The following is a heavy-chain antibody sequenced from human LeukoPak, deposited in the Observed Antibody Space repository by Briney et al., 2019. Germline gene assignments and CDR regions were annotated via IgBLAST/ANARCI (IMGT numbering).Heavy chain of an antibody. CDR2: IYYTGST. CDR1: GGSISSYD. CDR3: AALGDYAVFGLDY. D-gene: IGHD4-17*01. V-gene: IGHV4-59*08. J-gene: IGHJ4*02. Sequence: SETLTLTCSVSGGSISSYDWSWVRQPPGKGLEWIGNIYYTGSTNYNPSLKSRVIISIDTSKNQFSLRLSSVTAADTAVYYCAALGDYAVFGLDYWGQGTLVTVSS.